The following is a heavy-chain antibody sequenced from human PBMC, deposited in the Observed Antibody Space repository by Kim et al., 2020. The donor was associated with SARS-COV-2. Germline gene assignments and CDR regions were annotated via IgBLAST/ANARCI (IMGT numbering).Heavy chain of an antibody. CDR3: ARTAYYDILTGYSP. D-gene: IGHD3-9*01. J-gene: IGHJ5*02. Sequence: SETLSLTCTVSGGSISSYYWSWIRQPPGKGLEWIGYIYYSGSTNYNPSLKSRVTISVDTSKNQISLKLSSVTAADTAVYYCARTAYYDILTGYSPWVQGT. CDR2: IYYSGST. V-gene: IGHV4-59*01. CDR1: GGSISSYY.